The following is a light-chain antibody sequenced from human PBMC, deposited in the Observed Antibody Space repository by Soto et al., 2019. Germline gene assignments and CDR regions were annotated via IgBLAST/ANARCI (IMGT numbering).Light chain of an antibody. V-gene: IGKV3-15*01. J-gene: IGKJ1*01. Sequence: EIVMTQSTATLSVSPGERATLSCRASQSVNSNLAWYQQKPGQAPRLLIYGASTRATGVPARFSGSGSGTESTLTVSRLQSEDFAVYFCQQYNNWPTFGQGTKVEIK. CDR2: GAS. CDR3: QQYNNWPT. CDR1: QSVNSN.